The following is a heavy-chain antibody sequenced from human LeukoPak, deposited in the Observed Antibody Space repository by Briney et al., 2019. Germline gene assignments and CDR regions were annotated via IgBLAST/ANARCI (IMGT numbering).Heavy chain of an antibody. D-gene: IGHD5-12*01. CDR1: GFTFSSYG. Sequence: GGSLRLSCAASGFTFSSYGMHWVRQTPGKGLEWVAVISYDGSNKYYADSVKGRFTISRDNSKNTLYLQMNSLRAEDTAVYYCAKDVAQHNYYYYYMDVWGKGTTVTVSS. J-gene: IGHJ6*03. V-gene: IGHV3-30*18. CDR2: ISYDGSNK. CDR3: AKDVAQHNYYYYYMDV.